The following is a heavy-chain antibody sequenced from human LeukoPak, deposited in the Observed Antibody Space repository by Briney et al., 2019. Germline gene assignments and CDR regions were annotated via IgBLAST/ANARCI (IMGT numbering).Heavy chain of an antibody. CDR3: AKEGCSTSPVNDAFDI. Sequence: GGSLRLSCAASGFTFSSYAMSWVRQAPGKGLEWVSAISGSGGSTYYADSVKGRFTISRDNSKNTLYLQMNSLRAEDTAVYYCAKEGCSTSPVNDAFDIWGQGTMVTVSS. J-gene: IGHJ3*02. D-gene: IGHD2-2*01. V-gene: IGHV3-23*01. CDR2: ISGSGGST. CDR1: GFTFSSYA.